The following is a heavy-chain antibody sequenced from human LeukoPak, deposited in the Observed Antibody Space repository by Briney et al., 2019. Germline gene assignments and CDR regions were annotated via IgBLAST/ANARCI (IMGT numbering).Heavy chain of an antibody. Sequence: SETLSLTCTVSGGSIGSRAYYWSWIRQPAGKGLEYIGRIYTDGSRNHNPSLKSRVSISMDTSNNQFSLRVTSVTAADTGVYYCASEGLALAGNFYYWGQGALVTVSS. CDR2: IYTDGSR. J-gene: IGHJ4*02. D-gene: IGHD6-19*01. CDR1: GGSIGSRAYY. V-gene: IGHV4-61*02. CDR3: ASEGLALAGNFYY.